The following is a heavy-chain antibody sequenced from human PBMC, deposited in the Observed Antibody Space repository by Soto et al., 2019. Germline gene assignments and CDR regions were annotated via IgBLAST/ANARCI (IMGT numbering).Heavy chain of an antibody. Sequence: QVQLVQSGAEVKKPGASVKVSCKASGYTFSDHDINWVRQASGQGPEWLGWMTPNSGDTGYAQNFQGRVTMTRDTSKRTGYMELSSLRSEDTGVYYCARVGGNWNDDYFDYWGQGTLVTVSS. CDR2: MTPNSGDT. D-gene: IGHD1-1*01. CDR3: ARVGGNWNDDYFDY. CDR1: GYTFSDHD. V-gene: IGHV1-8*01. J-gene: IGHJ4*02.